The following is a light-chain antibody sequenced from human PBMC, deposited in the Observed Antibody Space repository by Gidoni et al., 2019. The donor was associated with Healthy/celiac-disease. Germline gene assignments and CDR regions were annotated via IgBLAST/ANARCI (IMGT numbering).Light chain of an antibody. V-gene: IGKV3-15*01. Sequence: EIVMTQSLATLSVSPGERATLSCRASQSVSSNSAWYQQKPGQAPRLLIYGASTRATGIPARFSGSGSGTEFTLTISSLQSEDFAVYYCQQYNNWPLYTFGQGTKLEIK. J-gene: IGKJ2*01. CDR2: GAS. CDR3: QQYNNWPLYT. CDR1: QSVSSN.